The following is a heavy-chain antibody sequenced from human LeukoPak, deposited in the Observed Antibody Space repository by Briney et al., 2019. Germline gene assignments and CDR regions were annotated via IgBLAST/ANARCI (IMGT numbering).Heavy chain of an antibody. CDR2: IYYSGST. CDR3: ARAGPHYYGGFDY. D-gene: IGHD3-10*01. CDR1: GGSISSYY. V-gene: IGHV4-59*01. J-gene: IGHJ4*02. Sequence: SETLSLTCTVSGGSISSYYWSWIRQPPGKGLEWIGYIYYSGSTNYNPSLKSRVTISVDTSKNQFSLKLSSVTAADTAVYYCARAGPHYYGGFDYWGQGILVTVSS.